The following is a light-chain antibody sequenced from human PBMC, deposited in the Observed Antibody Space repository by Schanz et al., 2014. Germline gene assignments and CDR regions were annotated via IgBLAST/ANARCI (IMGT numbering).Light chain of an antibody. J-gene: IGLJ2*01. CDR2: DVS. Sequence: QSALTQPRSVSGSPGQSVTISCTGTSSDVGAYNDVSWYQQHPGKAPKLMIYDVSNRPSGVSNRFSGSKSGNTASLSISGLQAEDEADYYCSSYTSSNTLVFGGGTKLTVL. CDR3: SSYTSSNTLV. V-gene: IGLV2-14*03. CDR1: SSDVGAYND.